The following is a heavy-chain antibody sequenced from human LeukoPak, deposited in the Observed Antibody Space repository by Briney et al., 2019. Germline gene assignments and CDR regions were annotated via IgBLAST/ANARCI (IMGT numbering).Heavy chain of an antibody. CDR1: GFTFSSYW. D-gene: IGHD3-9*01. J-gene: IGHJ4*02. CDR2: IKSDGSSP. V-gene: IGHV3-74*01. CDR3: AKDKMTGNPDFDY. Sequence: GGSLRLSCAASGFTFSSYWMHWVRQAPGKGVVWVSRIKSDGSSPAYADSVQGRFTISRDNAQSTLYLQMNSLRAEDTAVYYCAKDKMTGNPDFDYWGQGALVTVSS.